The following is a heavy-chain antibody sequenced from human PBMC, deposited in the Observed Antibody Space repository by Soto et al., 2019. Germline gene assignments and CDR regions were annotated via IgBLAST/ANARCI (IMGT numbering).Heavy chain of an antibody. CDR2: ISGSGGST. J-gene: IGHJ6*03. Sequence: GGSLRLSCAASGFTFSSYAMSWVRQAPGKGLEWVSAISGSGGSTYYADSVKGRFTISRDNSKNTLYLQMNSLRAEDTAVYYCAKGPSDTGYCSGGSCYSPGYYYYYMDVWGKGTTVTVS. CDR3: AKGPSDTGYCSGGSCYSPGYYYYYMDV. V-gene: IGHV3-23*01. D-gene: IGHD2-15*01. CDR1: GFTFSSYA.